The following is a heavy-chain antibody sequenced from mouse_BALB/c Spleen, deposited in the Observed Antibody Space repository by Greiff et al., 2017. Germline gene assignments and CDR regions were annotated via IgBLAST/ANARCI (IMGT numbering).Heavy chain of an antibody. J-gene: IGHJ3*01. V-gene: IGHV3-2*02. CDR1: GYSITSDYA. CDR3: AGWDTEGFAY. CDR2: ISYSGST. Sequence: EVKLLESGPGLVKPSQSLSLTCTVTGYSITSDYAWNWIRQFPGNKLEWMGYISYSGSTSYNPSLKSRISITRDTSKNQFFLQLNSVTTEDTATYYCAGWDTEGFAYWGQGTLVTVSA. D-gene: IGHD4-1*01.